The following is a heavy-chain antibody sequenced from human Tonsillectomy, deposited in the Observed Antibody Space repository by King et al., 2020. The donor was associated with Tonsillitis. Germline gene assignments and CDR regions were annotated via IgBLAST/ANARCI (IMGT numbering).Heavy chain of an antibody. V-gene: IGHV3-74*01. CDR1: GFTFSSYW. J-gene: IGHJ6*02. CDR2: INSDGSST. Sequence: VQLVESGGGLVQPGGSLRLSCAASGFTFSSYWMHWVRHAPGKGLVGVSRINSDGSSTSYADSVKGRFTISRDNAKNTLYLQMNSLRAEDTAVYYCARTSGYGGMDVWGQGTTVTVSS. CDR3: ARTSGYGGMDV. D-gene: IGHD5-12*01.